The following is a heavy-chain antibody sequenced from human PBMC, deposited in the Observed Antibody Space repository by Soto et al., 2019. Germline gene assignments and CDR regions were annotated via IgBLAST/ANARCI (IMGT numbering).Heavy chain of an antibody. CDR2: IYYSGST. V-gene: IGHV4-31*03. CDR1: GGSISSGGYY. CDR3: ARGLISGYYLYDAFDI. J-gene: IGHJ3*02. D-gene: IGHD3-22*01. Sequence: NPSETLSLTCTVSGGSISSGGYYWSWIRQHPGKGLEWIGYIYYSGSTFHNPSLRSRVTISVDTSKNQFSLKLSSVTAADTAVYYCARGLISGYYLYDAFDIWGQGTMVTVSS.